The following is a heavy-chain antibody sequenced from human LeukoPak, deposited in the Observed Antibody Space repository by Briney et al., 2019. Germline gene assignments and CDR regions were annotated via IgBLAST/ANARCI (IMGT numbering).Heavy chain of an antibody. J-gene: IGHJ6*03. CDR1: GFTFSRYW. Sequence: GGSLRLSCAVSGFTFSRYWMSWVRQAPGKGLEWVTNINQDGSVKYYVDSVKGRFTISRDSAKNSLYLQMNSLRAEDTAVYYCTRDSQDSYVYYMVVWGKGTTVTVSS. CDR3: TRDSQDSYVYYMVV. D-gene: IGHD3-10*02. V-gene: IGHV3-7*01. CDR2: INQDGSVK.